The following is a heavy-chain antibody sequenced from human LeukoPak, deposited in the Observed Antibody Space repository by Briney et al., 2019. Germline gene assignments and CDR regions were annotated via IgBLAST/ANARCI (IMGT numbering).Heavy chain of an antibody. CDR3: ARRGGSNVWGAFDI. D-gene: IGHD2-15*01. J-gene: IGHJ3*02. Sequence: GGSLRLSCVGSGFTFRNHAMNWVHLAPGKGLEWISTSGGGGRDTYYGDSVKGRFTISRDNSKNILYLQMNSLNGADTALYYCARRGGSNVWGAFDIWGQGTMVTVSS. V-gene: IGHV3-23*01. CDR2: SGGGGRDT. CDR1: GFTFRNHA.